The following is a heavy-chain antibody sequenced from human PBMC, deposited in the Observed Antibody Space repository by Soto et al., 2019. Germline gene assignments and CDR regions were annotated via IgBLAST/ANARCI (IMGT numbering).Heavy chain of an antibody. Sequence: EVQLVECGGGLVKPGGSLRLSCAASGFTFSSYSINWVRQAPGKGLEWVSSISSSSDYIFYADSVKGRFTISRDNAKNSAYVHMNSLRAEDTAVYYCAKSPTGDAFDMWGQGTMVTVS. CDR2: ISSSSDYI. D-gene: IGHD4-4*01. V-gene: IGHV3-21*01. J-gene: IGHJ3*02. CDR1: GFTFSSYS. CDR3: AKSPTGDAFDM.